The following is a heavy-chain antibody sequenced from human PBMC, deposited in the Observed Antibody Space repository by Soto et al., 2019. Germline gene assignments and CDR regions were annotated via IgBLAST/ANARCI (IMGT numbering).Heavy chain of an antibody. J-gene: IGHJ6*03. Sequence: QSQTLSLTCAISGDSVSSNSAAWNWIRQSPSRGLEWLGRTYYRSKWYNDYAVSVKSRITINPDTSKNQFSLQLNSVTPEDTAVYYCAREYAGITGMYRYYYYMDVWGKGTTVTVSS. CDR1: GDSVSSNSAA. D-gene: IGHD1-20*01. CDR2: TYYRSKWYN. CDR3: AREYAGITGMYRYYYYMDV. V-gene: IGHV6-1*01.